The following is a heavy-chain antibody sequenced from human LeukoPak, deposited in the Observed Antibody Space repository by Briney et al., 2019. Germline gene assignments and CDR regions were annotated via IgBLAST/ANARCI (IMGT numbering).Heavy chain of an antibody. V-gene: IGHV4-34*01. CDR2: INHSGST. CDR3: ARGHSEYDFWSGYYTRADLNWFDP. Sequence: SETLSLTCAGYGGSFSGYYWSWIRQPPGKGLEWIGEINHSGSTNYNPSLKSRVTISVDTSKNQFSLKLSSVTAADTAVYYCARGHSEYDFWSGYYTRADLNWFDPWGQGTLVTVSS. J-gene: IGHJ5*02. CDR1: GGSFSGYY. D-gene: IGHD3-3*01.